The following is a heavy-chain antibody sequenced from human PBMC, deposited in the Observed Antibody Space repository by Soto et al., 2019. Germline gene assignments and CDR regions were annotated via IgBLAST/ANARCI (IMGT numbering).Heavy chain of an antibody. CDR2: ITSDVRTT. J-gene: IGHJ4*02. CDR1: GFTFSSFW. V-gene: IGHV3-74*01. Sequence: GGSLRLSCAVSGFTFSSFWMHWVRQAPGKGLVWVSRITSDVRTTNYADSVKGRFTISRDNAKNTVFLQMNSLRAEDTAVYYCATLNSFGSDFWGQGTLVTVSA. D-gene: IGHD3-3*01. CDR3: ATLNSFGSDF.